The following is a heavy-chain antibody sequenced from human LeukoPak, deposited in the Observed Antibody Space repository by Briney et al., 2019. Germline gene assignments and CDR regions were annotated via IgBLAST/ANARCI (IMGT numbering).Heavy chain of an antibody. J-gene: IGHJ4*02. V-gene: IGHV3-74*01. CDR2: INSDGSST. Sequence: GGSLRLSWAASGFTLRNYIMSWVRQAPGKGLVWVSHINSDGSSTSYADSVKGRFTISRDNARNTLSLQVNSLRAEDTAVYYCARDRRFGIDYWGQGTLVTVSS. D-gene: IGHD1-14*01. CDR3: ARDRRFGIDY. CDR1: GFTLRNYI.